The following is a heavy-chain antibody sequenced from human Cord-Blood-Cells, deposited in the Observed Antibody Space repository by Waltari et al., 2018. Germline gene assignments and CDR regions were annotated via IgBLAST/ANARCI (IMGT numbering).Heavy chain of an antibody. Sequence: QVPPVQSGAAVKKPGASVKVSCKASGYTFTGYYMPWVRQAPGQGLGWMGWINPNSGGTNYAQKFQGRVTMTRDTSISTAYMELSRLRSDDTAVYYCARGHYYYYYMDVWGKGTTVTVSS. V-gene: IGHV1-2*02. CDR1: GYTFTGYY. CDR3: ARGHYYYYYMDV. CDR2: INPNSGGT. J-gene: IGHJ6*03.